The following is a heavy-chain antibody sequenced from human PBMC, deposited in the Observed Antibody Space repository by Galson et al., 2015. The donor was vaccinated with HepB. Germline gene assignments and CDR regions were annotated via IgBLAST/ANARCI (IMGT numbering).Heavy chain of an antibody. Sequence: QSGAEVKKPGESLRISCKGSGYSFTSYWISWVRQMPGKGLEWMGRIDPSDSYTNYSPSFQGHVTISADKSISTAYLQWSSLKASDTAMYYCAAYPNHYDILTGSNDYWGQGTLVTVSS. D-gene: IGHD3-9*01. CDR1: GYSFTSYW. J-gene: IGHJ4*02. V-gene: IGHV5-10-1*01. CDR2: IDPSDSYT. CDR3: AAYPNHYDILTGSNDY.